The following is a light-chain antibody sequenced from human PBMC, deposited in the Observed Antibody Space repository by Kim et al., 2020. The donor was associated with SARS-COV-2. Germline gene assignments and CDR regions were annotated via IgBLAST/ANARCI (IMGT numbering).Light chain of an antibody. Sequence: EIVVTQSPAPLSVSPGERATLSCTASQSVTSKLAWYQQKPGQAPRLLIYGASTRATGIPARFSGSGSGTEFTLTISSLQSEDFAIYFCQQYNNWPRTFGQGTKLEI. CDR1: QSVTSK. CDR3: QQYNNWPRT. CDR2: GAS. V-gene: IGKV3-15*01. J-gene: IGKJ2*01.